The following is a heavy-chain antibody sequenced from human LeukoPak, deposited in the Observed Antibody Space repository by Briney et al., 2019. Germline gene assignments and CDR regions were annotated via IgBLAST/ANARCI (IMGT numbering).Heavy chain of an antibody. CDR2: ISGSGAIS. CDR3: AELGITMIGGV. Sequence: PGGSLRLSCAASAFTFSNYAMTWVRQAPGKGLEWVSTISGSGAISYYADSVKGRFTISRDNSKNTLFLHMSSLRAEDTAVYYCAELGITMIGGVWGKGTTVTISS. J-gene: IGHJ6*04. D-gene: IGHD3-10*02. V-gene: IGHV3-23*01. CDR1: AFTFSNYA.